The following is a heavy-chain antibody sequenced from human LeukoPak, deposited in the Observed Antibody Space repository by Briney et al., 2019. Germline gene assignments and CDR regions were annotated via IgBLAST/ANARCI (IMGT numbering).Heavy chain of an antibody. Sequence: GASVRVSCKASGYTFTGYSIHWLRQAPGQGLEWMGRNNPNSGVTKYAQKFQGRVTMTRDTSTTTAYLELTSLRSDDTAVYYCARDSQYQLPPYNWFDPWGQGTLVTVSS. CDR1: GYTFTGYS. V-gene: IGHV1-2*02. D-gene: IGHD4-11*01. J-gene: IGHJ5*02. CDR3: ARDSQYQLPPYNWFDP. CDR2: NNPNSGVT.